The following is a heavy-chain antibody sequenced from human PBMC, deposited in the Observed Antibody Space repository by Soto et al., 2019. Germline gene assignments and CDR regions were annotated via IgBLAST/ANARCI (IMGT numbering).Heavy chain of an antibody. D-gene: IGHD6-25*01. V-gene: IGHV1-18*04. CDR1: GYSFSTYS. CDR2: IGAFTGNT. CDR3: ASAVGAALDY. Sequence: QVQLVQSGAEVKKPGASVKVSCKASGYSFSTYSFSGVRQAPGQGREWMGWIGAFTGNTNYAQKSKGRCTMTTDTTTTTVYMDLGSLTSDDTAVYYCASAVGAALDYCGQGTLVPVSS. J-gene: IGHJ4*02.